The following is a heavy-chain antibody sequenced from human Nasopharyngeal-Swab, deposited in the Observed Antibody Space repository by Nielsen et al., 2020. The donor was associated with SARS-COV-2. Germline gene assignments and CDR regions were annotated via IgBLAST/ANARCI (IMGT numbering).Heavy chain of an antibody. D-gene: IGHD3-10*01. CDR2: ISSSSSYI. CDR3: ARGFYYGSGSQGFDY. Sequence: WIRQPPGKGLEWVSSISSSSSYIYYADSVKGRFTISRDNAKNSLYLQMNSLRAEDTAVYYCARGFYYGSGSQGFDYWGQGTLVTVS. V-gene: IGHV3-21*01. J-gene: IGHJ4*02.